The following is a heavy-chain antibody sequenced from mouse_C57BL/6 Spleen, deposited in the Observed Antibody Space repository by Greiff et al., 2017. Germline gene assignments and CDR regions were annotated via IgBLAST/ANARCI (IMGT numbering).Heavy chain of an antibody. V-gene: IGHV5-6*01. Sequence: EVKLVESGGDLVKLGGSLKLSCAASGFTFSSYGLSWVRQTPDKRLEWVATISSGGSYTYYPDSVKGRFTISRDNAKNTLYLQMSSLKSEDTAMYYCARPLHYGSSLYYAMDYWGQGTSVTVSS. D-gene: IGHD1-1*01. CDR3: ARPLHYGSSLYYAMDY. CDR1: GFTFSSYG. J-gene: IGHJ4*01. CDR2: ISSGGSYT.